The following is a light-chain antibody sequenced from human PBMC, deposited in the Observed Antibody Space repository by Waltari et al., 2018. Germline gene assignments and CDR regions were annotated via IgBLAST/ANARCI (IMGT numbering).Light chain of an antibody. CDR3: CSYAGRSTLV. J-gene: IGLJ2*01. Sequence: QSALNQPASVSGSAGQSITISCTGTSSDVGASNLISCYQQYQGKAPTLMIVEVYKRPSGVSYRFSGSKSDNTASLTISGLQAEDEADYYCCSYAGRSTLVFGGGTKLTVL. CDR1: SSDVGASNL. V-gene: IGLV2-23*02. CDR2: EVY.